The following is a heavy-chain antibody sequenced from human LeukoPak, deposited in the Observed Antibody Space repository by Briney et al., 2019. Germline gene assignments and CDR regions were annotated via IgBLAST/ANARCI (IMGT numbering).Heavy chain of an antibody. CDR1: RFTFNKYA. J-gene: IGHJ4*02. Sequence: GGSLRLSCAASRFTFNKYAMSWVRQAPGKGLEWVSGISWNSGSIGYADSVKGRFTISRDNAKNSLYLQMNSLRAEDMALYYCAKADCSSTICSFDYWGQGTLVTVSS. D-gene: IGHD2-2*01. CDR3: AKADCSSTICSFDY. CDR2: ISWNSGSI. V-gene: IGHV3-9*03.